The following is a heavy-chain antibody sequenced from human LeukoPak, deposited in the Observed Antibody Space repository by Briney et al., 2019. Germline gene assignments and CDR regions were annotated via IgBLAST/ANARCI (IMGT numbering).Heavy chain of an antibody. CDR1: GGSISSSSYY. CDR3: ARHQIVVVPGGFDP. CDR2: IYYSGST. Sequence: KTSETLSLTCTVSGGSISSSSYYWGWIRQPPGKGLEWIGSIYYSGSTYYNPSLKSRVTISVDTSKNQFSLKLSSVTAADTAVYYCARHQIVVVPGGFDPWGQGTLVTVSS. J-gene: IGHJ5*02. V-gene: IGHV4-39*01. D-gene: IGHD2-2*01.